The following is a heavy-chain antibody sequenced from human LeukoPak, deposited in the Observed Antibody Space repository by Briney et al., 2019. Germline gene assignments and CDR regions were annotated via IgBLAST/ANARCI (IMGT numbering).Heavy chain of an antibody. D-gene: IGHD6-6*01. J-gene: IGHJ3*01. Sequence: GGSLRLSCAVSGFTFSVFWMSWSRQAPGKGMEWVASINSDGSEGYYADVVKGRFTISRDNAKSSLYLQINSLRAEDTAVYYCARSSYSSSSSVWGQGTMVTVSS. V-gene: IGHV3-7*03. CDR3: ARSSYSSSSSV. CDR1: GFTFSVFW. CDR2: INSDGSEG.